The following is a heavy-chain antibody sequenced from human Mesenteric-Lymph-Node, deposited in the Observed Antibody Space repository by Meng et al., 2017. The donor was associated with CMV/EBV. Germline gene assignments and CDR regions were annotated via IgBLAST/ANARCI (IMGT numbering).Heavy chain of an antibody. CDR1: GFTFSSYS. Sequence: GESLKISCAASGFTFSSYSMNWVRQAPGKGLEWVSSISSSSSYIYYADSVKGRFTISRDNAKNSLYLQMNSLRVEDTAVYFCARVCVGWVPAGAYWGQGTLVTVSS. CDR2: ISSSSSYI. CDR3: ARVCVGWVPAGAY. J-gene: IGHJ4*02. D-gene: IGHD6-13*01. V-gene: IGHV3-21*01.